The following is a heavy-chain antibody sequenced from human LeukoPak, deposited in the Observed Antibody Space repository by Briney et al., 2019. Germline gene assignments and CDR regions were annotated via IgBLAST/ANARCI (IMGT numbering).Heavy chain of an antibody. V-gene: IGHV3-64D*06. CDR3: ASSGDHLLFRWFDP. CDR1: GISFSSYV. J-gene: IGHJ5*02. CDR2: ISTNGGTT. Sequence: PGGSLRLSCSASGISFSSYVMHWVRQVPGKGLEYVSTISTNGGTTYYADSVKGRFTISRDSSKSTLYLQMSSLRAEDTAVYYCASSGDHLLFRWFDPWGQGTLVTVSS. D-gene: IGHD1-26*01.